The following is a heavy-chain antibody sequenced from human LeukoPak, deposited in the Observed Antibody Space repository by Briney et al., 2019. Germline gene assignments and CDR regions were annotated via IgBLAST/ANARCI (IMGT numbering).Heavy chain of an antibody. CDR3: ARVKAYSSSWWWFDP. CDR2: IYYSGST. V-gene: IGHV4-39*07. Sequence: PSETLSLTCTVSGGSISSSSYYWGWIRQPPGKGLEWIGSIYYSGSTYYNPSLKSRVTISVDTSKNQFSLKLSSVTAADTAVYYCARVKAYSSSWWWFDPWGQGTLVTVSS. CDR1: GGSISSSSYY. J-gene: IGHJ5*02. D-gene: IGHD6-13*01.